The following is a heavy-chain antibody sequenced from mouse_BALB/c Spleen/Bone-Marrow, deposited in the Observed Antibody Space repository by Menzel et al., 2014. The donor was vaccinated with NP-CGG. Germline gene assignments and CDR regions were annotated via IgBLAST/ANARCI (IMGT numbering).Heavy chain of an antibody. Sequence: EVKLMESGAELVKPGASVKLSCTASGFNIKDTYMHWVKQRPEQGLEWIGRIDPANGNTKYDPKFQGKATITADTSSNTAYLQLSSLTSEDTAVYYYALLLRYYAMDYWGQGTSVTVSS. V-gene: IGHV14-3*02. CDR1: GFNIKDTY. CDR3: ALLLRYYAMDY. J-gene: IGHJ4*01. D-gene: IGHD1-1*01. CDR2: IDPANGNT.